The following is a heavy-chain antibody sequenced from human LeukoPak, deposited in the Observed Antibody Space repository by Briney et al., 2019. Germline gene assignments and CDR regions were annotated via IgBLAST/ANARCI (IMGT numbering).Heavy chain of an antibody. CDR2: IYYSGST. CDR3: ARSRNYYYYYGMDV. CDR1: GGSISSYY. Sequence: SETLSLTCTVSGGSISSYYWGWIRQPPGKGLEWIGSIYYSGSTYYNPSLKSRVTISVDTSKNQFSLKLTSVTAADTAVYYYARSRNYYYYYGMDVWGQGTTVTVSS. V-gene: IGHV4-39*07. J-gene: IGHJ6*02.